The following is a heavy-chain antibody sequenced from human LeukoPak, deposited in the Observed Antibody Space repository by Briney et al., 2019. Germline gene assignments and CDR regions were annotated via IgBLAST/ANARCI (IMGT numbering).Heavy chain of an antibody. V-gene: IGHV3-7*01. CDR2: IDQGGSVR. J-gene: IGHJ4*02. D-gene: IGHD6-13*01. CDR3: ARDPESSSFDL. CDR1: GFSFSTYW. Sequence: GGSLRLSCAASGFSFSTYWMSWVRQTPEKGLEFVANIDQGGSVRNYMDSLKGRCTISRDNARKSLYLEINSLRADDTAVYYCARDPESSSFDLWGRGALVTVSS.